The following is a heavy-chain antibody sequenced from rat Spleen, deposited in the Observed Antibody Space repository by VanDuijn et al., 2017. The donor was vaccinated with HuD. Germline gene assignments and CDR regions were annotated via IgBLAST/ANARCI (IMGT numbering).Heavy chain of an antibody. CDR1: GLSLNSNS. V-gene: IGHV2-47*01. J-gene: IGHJ2*01. D-gene: IGHD3-3*01. CDR2: IWSHGGI. Sequence: QVQLKESGPGLEQPSQTLSLTCSVSGLSLNSNSVSWIRQPPGKGLAWMGVIWSHGGIDYNSAFKSRLSISSDTSKSQVFLRMNILQTEDTAMYFCVRGSAFFDYWGQGVMVTVSS. CDR3: VRGSAFFDY.